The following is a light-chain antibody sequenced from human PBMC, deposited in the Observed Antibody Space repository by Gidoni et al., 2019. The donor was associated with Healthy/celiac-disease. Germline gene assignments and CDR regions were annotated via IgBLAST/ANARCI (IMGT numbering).Light chain of an antibody. CDR1: QGISSY. CDR3: QQYYSLIT. Sequence: AIRMTQSPSSLSASTGDRVTITCRASQGISSYLAWYQQKPGKAPKLLIYAASTLQSGVPSRFSGSGSGTDFTLTISCLQSEDFATYYCQQYYSLITFGQXTRLEIK. J-gene: IGKJ5*01. V-gene: IGKV1-8*01. CDR2: AAS.